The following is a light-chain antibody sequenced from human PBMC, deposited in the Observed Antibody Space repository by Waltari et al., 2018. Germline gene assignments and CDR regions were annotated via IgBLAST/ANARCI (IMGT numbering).Light chain of an antibody. CDR3: SSYTSSSTGI. CDR1: RSDVGSYKY. J-gene: IGLJ2*01. V-gene: IGLV2-14*01. CDR2: EVS. Sequence: QSALTQPASVSGSPGQSITISCTGTRSDVGSYKYVSWYQQHPGKTPKLMIYEVSNRPSGVSNRFSGSKSGNTASLTISGLQAEDEADYYCSSYTSSSTGIFGGGTKLTVL.